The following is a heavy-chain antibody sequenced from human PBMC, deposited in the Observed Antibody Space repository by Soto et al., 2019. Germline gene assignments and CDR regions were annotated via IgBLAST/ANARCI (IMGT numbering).Heavy chain of an antibody. V-gene: IGHV3-30-3*01. CDR3: ARDPVRGAVAGRYFDS. CDR2: ISYDGSKK. Sequence: QVQLVESGGGVVQPGRSLRLSCAASGFTFSSYAMHWVRQAPGKGLEWVAVISYDGSKKYYSDSVKGRFTISRDNSKNTLYLQMNSVRAEDTAVYYCARDPVRGAVAGRYFDSWGQGMLVTVSS. J-gene: IGHJ4*02. D-gene: IGHD6-19*01. CDR1: GFTFSSYA.